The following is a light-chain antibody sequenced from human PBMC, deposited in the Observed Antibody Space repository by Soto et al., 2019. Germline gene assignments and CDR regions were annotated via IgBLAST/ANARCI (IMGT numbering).Light chain of an antibody. CDR2: KAS. V-gene: IGKV1-5*03. CDR3: QQYNSYPYT. CDR1: QSISSW. Sequence: DIQMTQSTSTLSASVGDRVTITCRASQSISSWLAWYQQKPGKAPKLLIYKASNLESGVASRFSGSGSGTEFTLTISSLQPDDLATYFCQQYNSYPYTFGQGTKLEIK. J-gene: IGKJ2*01.